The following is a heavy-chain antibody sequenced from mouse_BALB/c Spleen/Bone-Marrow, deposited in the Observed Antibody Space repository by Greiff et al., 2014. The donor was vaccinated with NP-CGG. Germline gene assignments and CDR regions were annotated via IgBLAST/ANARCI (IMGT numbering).Heavy chain of an antibody. J-gene: IGHJ4*01. V-gene: IGHV1S81*02. Sequence: VKLVESGAELVKPGASVKLSSKASGYTFTSYYMYWVKQRPGQGLEWFGEINPSNGGTNFNEKFKNKATLTVDKSSSTAYMQLSSLTSEDSAVYYCSRGRRDALDYWGQGTSVTVSS. CDR2: INPSNGGT. CDR1: GYTFTSYY. CDR3: SRGRRDALDY.